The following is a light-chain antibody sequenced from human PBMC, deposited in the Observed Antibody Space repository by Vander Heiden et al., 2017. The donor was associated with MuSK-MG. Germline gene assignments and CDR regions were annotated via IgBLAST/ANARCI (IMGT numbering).Light chain of an antibody. V-gene: IGKV3-11*01. CDR2: DAS. CDR1: QSVSSY. Sequence: EIVLTQSPATLSLSPGERATLPCRASQSVSSYLAWYQQKPGQAPRLLIYDASNRATGIPARFSGSGSGTDFTLTISSLEPEDFAVYYCQQRSNWRFTFGPGTKVDIK. CDR3: QQRSNWRFT. J-gene: IGKJ3*01.